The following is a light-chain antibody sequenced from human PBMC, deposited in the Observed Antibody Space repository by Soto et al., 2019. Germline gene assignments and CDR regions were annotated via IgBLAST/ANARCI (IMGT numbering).Light chain of an antibody. CDR2: GAS. V-gene: IGKV3-15*01. CDR3: HQYNNLWT. Sequence: EIVMTQSPATLSVSPGERVTLSCRASQSVSSRLAWYQQKPGQSPRLLIYGASTRATGIPARFSGSASGTEFTLTISSLQSEDFGVYYCHQYNNLWTFGQGTKVEIK. CDR1: QSVSSR. J-gene: IGKJ1*01.